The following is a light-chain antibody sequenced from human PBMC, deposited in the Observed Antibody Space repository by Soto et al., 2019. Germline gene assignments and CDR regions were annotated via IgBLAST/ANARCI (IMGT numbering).Light chain of an antibody. CDR3: QQNNAYPWT. CDR1: QTVNGW. CDR2: DVS. V-gene: IGKV1-5*03. Sequence: DIHMTQSPSTLSASIGDRVTITCRASQTVNGWLAWYQQRPGKAPKLLIYDVSYLQGGVPSRFSGSGSGTEFTLTISSLQPDDFATYYCQQNNAYPWTFGQGTKVEIK. J-gene: IGKJ1*01.